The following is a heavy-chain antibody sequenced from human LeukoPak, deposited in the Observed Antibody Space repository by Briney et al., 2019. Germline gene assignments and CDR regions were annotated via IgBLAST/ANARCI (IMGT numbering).Heavy chain of an antibody. J-gene: IGHJ4*02. CDR1: GGSISSYY. Sequence: SGTLSLTCTVSGGSISSYYWGWIRQPPGKGLEWIGYIDHSGIARYSPSLKSRVTISVDMSKNQFTLKLSSVTAADTAVYYCARHEVGYCSGGSCPYYFDYWGQGTLVTVSS. V-gene: IGHV4-59*08. CDR3: ARHEVGYCSGGSCPYYFDY. CDR2: IDHSGIA. D-gene: IGHD2-15*01.